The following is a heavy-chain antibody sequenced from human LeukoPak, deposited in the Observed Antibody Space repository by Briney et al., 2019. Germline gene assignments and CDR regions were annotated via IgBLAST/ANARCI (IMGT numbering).Heavy chain of an antibody. Sequence: GGSLRLSCAASGFTLSSYWMSWVRQAPGKGLEWVANIKQDGSEKYYVDSVKGRFTISRDNAKNSLYLQMNSLRAEDTALYYCAKDDYWGQGTLVTVSS. CDR3: AKDDY. V-gene: IGHV3-7*03. CDR1: GFTLSSYW. J-gene: IGHJ4*02. CDR2: IKQDGSEK.